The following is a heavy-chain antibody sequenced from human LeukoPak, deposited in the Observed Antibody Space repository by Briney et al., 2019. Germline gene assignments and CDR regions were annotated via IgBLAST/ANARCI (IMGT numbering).Heavy chain of an antibody. CDR1: GFTFSSYG. CDR3: AKVVQYTASTGTGLDY. J-gene: IGHJ4*02. CDR2: IWYDGSYK. V-gene: IGHV3-33*06. Sequence: GGSLRLSCAASGFTFSSYGMHWVRQAPGKGLDWVAVIWYDGSYKYYADSVKGRFTISRDNSKNTLYLQMNSLRAEDTAIYYCAKVVQYTASTGTGLDYWGQGTLVTVSS. D-gene: IGHD6-13*01.